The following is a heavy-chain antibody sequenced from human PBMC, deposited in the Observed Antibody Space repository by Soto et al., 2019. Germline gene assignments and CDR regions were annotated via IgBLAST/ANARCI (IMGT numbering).Heavy chain of an antibody. CDR3: AREWYCCGGSCYSLSYYYYYMDV. J-gene: IGHJ6*03. Sequence: ASVKVSCKASGYTFTSYDINWVRQATGQGLEWMGWMNPNSGNTGYAQKFQGRVTMTRNTSISTAYMELSSLRSEDTAVYYCAREWYCCGGSCYSLSYYYYYMDVWGKGTTVTVSS. D-gene: IGHD2-15*01. CDR2: MNPNSGNT. CDR1: GYTFTSYD. V-gene: IGHV1-8*01.